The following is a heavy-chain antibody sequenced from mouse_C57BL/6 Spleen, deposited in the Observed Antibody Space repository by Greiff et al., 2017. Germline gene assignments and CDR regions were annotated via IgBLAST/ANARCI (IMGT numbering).Heavy chain of an antibody. Sequence: VQLKESGPGLVKPSQSLSLTCSVTGYSITSGYYWNWIRQFPGNKLEWMGYISYDGSNNYNPSLKNRISITRDTSKNQFFLKLNSVTTEDTATYYCARGWYFDYWGQGTTLTVSS. CDR1: GYSITSGYY. CDR3: ARGWYFDY. J-gene: IGHJ2*01. V-gene: IGHV3-6*01. CDR2: ISYDGSN.